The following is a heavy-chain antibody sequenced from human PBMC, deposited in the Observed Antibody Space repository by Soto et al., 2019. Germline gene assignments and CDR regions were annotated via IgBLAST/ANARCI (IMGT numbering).Heavy chain of an antibody. CDR2: IWYDGSNK. V-gene: IGHV3-33*01. Sequence: VAVIWYDGSNKYYGDSVKGRFTISRDNSKNTLYLQMNSVRAEDTAVYYCARTSYGSPYYYGMDVWGQGTTVTVSS. D-gene: IGHD3-10*01. CDR3: ARTSYGSPYYYGMDV. J-gene: IGHJ6*02.